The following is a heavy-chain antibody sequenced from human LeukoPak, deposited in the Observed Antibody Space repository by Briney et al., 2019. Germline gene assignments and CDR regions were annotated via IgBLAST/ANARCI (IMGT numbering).Heavy chain of an antibody. V-gene: IGHV4-61*02. CDR2: ISSSGST. J-gene: IGHJ5*02. Sequence: PSQTLSLTCTVSGDSISSGDYYWSWIRQPAGKGLEWIGRISSSGSTNYNPSLKSRVTISVDTSKNQFSLKLSSVTAADTAVYYCARGPSSGSYDIFWFDPWGQGTLVTVSS. CDR1: GDSISSGDYY. D-gene: IGHD1-26*01. CDR3: ARGPSSGSYDIFWFDP.